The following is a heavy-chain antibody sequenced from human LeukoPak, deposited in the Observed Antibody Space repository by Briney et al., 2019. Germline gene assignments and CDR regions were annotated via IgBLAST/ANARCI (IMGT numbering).Heavy chain of an antibody. CDR3: ARDRNLRAVAGTQAFDI. J-gene: IGHJ3*02. V-gene: IGHV1-46*01. CDR2: INPSGNST. Sequence: GASVKVSCKASGYTFTNYFMHWVRQAPGQGLEWMGIINPSGNSTIYAQKFQDRVTMTSDTSTSTVYMDLRSLTFEDTAVYYCARDRNLRAVAGTQAFDIWGQGTMVTVSS. CDR1: GYTFTNYF. D-gene: IGHD6-19*01.